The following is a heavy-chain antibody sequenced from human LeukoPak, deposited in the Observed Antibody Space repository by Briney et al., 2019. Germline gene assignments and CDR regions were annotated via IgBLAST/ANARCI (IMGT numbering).Heavy chain of an antibody. Sequence: PSETLSLTCTVSGGSINNYYWSWIRQPPGKGLEWIGYIFYNGNTKYNPSLKSRVTISVDTSKNQFSLKLSSVTAADTAVYYCARAPYYYDSSGYYHFDYGGQGTLVTVSS. CDR2: IFYNGNT. CDR1: GGSINNYY. V-gene: IGHV4-59*01. CDR3: ARAPYYYDSSGYYHFDY. D-gene: IGHD3-22*01. J-gene: IGHJ4*02.